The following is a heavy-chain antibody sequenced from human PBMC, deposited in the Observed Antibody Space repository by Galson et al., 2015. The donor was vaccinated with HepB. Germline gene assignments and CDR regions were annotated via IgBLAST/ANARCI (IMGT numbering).Heavy chain of an antibody. CDR1: GFSLSTSGMR. CDR3: ARINPQWLAFDY. J-gene: IGHJ4*02. D-gene: IGHD6-19*01. V-gene: IGHV2-70*04. CDR2: IDWDDDK. Sequence: PALVKPTQTLTLTCTFSGFSLSTSGMRVSWIRQPPGKALEWLARIDWDDDKFYSTSLKTRLTISKDTSKNQVVLTMTNMGPVDTATYYCARINPQWLAFDYWGQGTLVTVSS.